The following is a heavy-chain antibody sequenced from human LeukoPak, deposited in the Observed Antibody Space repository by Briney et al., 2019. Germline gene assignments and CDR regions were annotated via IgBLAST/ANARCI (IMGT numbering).Heavy chain of an antibody. CDR1: GFTFSSYG. Sequence: PGGSLRLSCAASGFTFSSYGMHWVRQAPGKGLEWVAAISYDGSNKYYADSVKGRFTISRDNSKNTLYLQMNSLRAEDTAVYYCAKDSIAVAEGGFNPWGQGNLVTVSS. J-gene: IGHJ5*02. CDR2: ISYDGSNK. CDR3: AKDSIAVAEGGFNP. D-gene: IGHD6-19*01. V-gene: IGHV3-30*18.